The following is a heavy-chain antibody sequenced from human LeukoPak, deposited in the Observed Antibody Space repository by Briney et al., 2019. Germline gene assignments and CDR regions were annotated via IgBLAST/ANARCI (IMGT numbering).Heavy chain of an antibody. CDR3: TRQSSSGGAY. Sequence: GGSLRLSCAASGFTFSGSALHWVRQASGKGLEWVGRIRSTANGYATAYAASVKGRFTISRDDSKNTAFLQMNSLKTEDTAVYYCTRQSSSGGAYWGQGTLVTVSS. J-gene: IGHJ4*02. V-gene: IGHV3-73*01. D-gene: IGHD3-10*01. CDR1: GFTFSGSA. CDR2: IRSTANGYAT.